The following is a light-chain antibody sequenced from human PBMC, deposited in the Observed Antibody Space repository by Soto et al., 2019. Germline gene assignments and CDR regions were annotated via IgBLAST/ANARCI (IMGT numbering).Light chain of an antibody. CDR2: GAS. J-gene: IGKJ3*01. CDR3: QQYGSSLFT. CDR1: QSVSRSY. Sequence: EIVLTQSPGTLSLSPGERATLSCRASQSVSRSYLAWYQQKPGQAPRLLIYGASSRATGIPDRLSGSGSGTDFTLTISRLEPEDFSVYYCQQYGSSLFTFGPGTKVDI. V-gene: IGKV3-20*01.